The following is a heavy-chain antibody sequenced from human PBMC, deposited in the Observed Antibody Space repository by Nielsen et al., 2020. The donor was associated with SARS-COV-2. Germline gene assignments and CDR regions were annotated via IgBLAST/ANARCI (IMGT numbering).Heavy chain of an antibody. J-gene: IGHJ4*02. CDR1: GFTFANHG. CDR2: IWYDGSNK. V-gene: IGHV3-33*03. Sequence: GESLKISCAASGFTFANHGMHWVRQAPGKGLEWVAVIWYDGSNKYYADSVKGRFTISRDNAKNSLYLQMNSLRAEDTALYYCAKLFSPGYSSDYWGQGTLVTVSS. CDR3: AKLFSPGYSSDY. D-gene: IGHD6-13*01.